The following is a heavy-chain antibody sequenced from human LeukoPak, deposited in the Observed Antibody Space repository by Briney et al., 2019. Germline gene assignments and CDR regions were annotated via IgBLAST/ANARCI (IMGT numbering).Heavy chain of an antibody. Sequence: HPEGSLRLSCAASGFTFSSYAMSWVRQAPGKGLEWVSFINSRSSTIYYADSVKGRFTISSDNSKNTLYLQMNSLRAEDTAVYYCARVMWSDYGRGNNWFDPWGQGTLVTVSS. D-gene: IGHD4-17*01. CDR1: GFTFSSYA. CDR2: INSRSSTI. CDR3: ARVMWSDYGRGNNWFDP. J-gene: IGHJ5*02. V-gene: IGHV3-48*01.